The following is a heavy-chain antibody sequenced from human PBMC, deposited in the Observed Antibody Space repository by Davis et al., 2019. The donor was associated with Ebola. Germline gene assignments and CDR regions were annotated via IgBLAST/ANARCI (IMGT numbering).Heavy chain of an antibody. CDR2: IYTSGST. Sequence: PSETLSLTCTVSGGPISSYYWSWIRQPAGKGLEWIGRIYTSGSTNYNPSLKSRVTMSVDTSKNQFSLKLSSVTAADTAVYYCARDGVGPIVGATLAYWGQGTLVTVSS. CDR1: GGPISSYY. CDR3: ARDGVGPIVGATLAY. V-gene: IGHV4-4*07. D-gene: IGHD1-26*01. J-gene: IGHJ4*02.